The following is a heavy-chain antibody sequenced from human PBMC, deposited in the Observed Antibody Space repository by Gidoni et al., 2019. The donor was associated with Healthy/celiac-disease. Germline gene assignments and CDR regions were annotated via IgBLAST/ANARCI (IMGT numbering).Heavy chain of an antibody. CDR3: ARAGIAAAGTNLIFDY. D-gene: IGHD6-13*01. Sequence: QVQLQESGPGLVKPSETLSLPCTVSGGSISSYYWSWIRQPPGKGLEWIGYIYYSGSTNYNPSLKSRVTISVDTSKNQFSLKLSSVTAADTAVYYCARAGIAAAGTNLIFDYWGQGTLVTVSS. V-gene: IGHV4-59*01. CDR2: IYYSGST. J-gene: IGHJ4*02. CDR1: GGSISSYY.